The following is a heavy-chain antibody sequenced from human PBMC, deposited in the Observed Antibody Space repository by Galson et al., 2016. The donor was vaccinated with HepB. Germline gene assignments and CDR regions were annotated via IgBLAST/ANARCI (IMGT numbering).Heavy chain of an antibody. CDR2: INPSGGGT. D-gene: IGHD6-19*01. CDR3: ARDSGSGWHE. CDR1: GYTYTIYY. J-gene: IGHJ4*02. V-gene: IGHV1-46*01. Sequence: QSGAEVKKPGESLRISCKASGYTYTIYYMHWVRQAPGQGLEWMGIINPSGGGTIYAQNFQGRVTMTRDTSTSTVYMELSSLRSDDTAVYYCARDSGSGWHEWGQGTLVTVSS.